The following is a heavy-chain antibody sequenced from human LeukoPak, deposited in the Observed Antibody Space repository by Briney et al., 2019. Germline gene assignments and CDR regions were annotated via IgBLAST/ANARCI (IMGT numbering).Heavy chain of an antibody. CDR3: ASHGDYYGSGSYYRRDAFDI. Sequence: GGSLRLSCAASGFTFSMFWMNWVRQAPGKGLEWLANIKQDGSERYYVDSVKGRFTISRDNAKNSLYLQMNSLRAEDTAVYYCASHGDYYGSGSYYRRDAFDIWGQGTMVTVSS. V-gene: IGHV3-7*03. J-gene: IGHJ3*02. CDR2: IKQDGSER. D-gene: IGHD3-10*01. CDR1: GFTFSMFW.